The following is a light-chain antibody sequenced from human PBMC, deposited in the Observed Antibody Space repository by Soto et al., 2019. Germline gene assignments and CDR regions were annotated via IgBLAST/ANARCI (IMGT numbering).Light chain of an antibody. V-gene: IGLV1-40*03. J-gene: IGLJ2*01. Sequence: QAVVTQPPSVSGAPGQRVTISCSGAVYDVHWYHQLPGTAPKLLIHSNIHRPSGVPDRFSGTKSGASASLAITGLQAEDEAEYFCQSFDRSLAALFGGGTKLTVL. CDR2: SNI. CDR3: QSFDRSLAAL. CDR1: GAVYD.